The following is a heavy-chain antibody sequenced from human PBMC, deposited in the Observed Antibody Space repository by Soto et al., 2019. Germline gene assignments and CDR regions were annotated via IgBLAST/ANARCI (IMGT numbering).Heavy chain of an antibody. CDR1: GFTFSSYG. Sequence: PGGSLRLSCAASGFTFSSYGMHWVRQAPGKGLEWVALIWFDGSDKYYTESAKGRFTISRDNSKSTLYLQMNSLRAEDTAVYYCARLYCSASSCYSVGAFDIRGQGTTVTVSS. D-gene: IGHD2-15*01. J-gene: IGHJ3*02. CDR3: ARLYCSASSCYSVGAFDI. CDR2: IWFDGSDK. V-gene: IGHV3-33*01.